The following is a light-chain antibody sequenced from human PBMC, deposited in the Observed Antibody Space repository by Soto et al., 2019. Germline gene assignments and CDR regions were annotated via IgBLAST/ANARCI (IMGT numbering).Light chain of an antibody. V-gene: IGKV1-39*01. CDR2: AAS. J-gene: IGKJ4*01. CDR3: QPSYSTPPT. CDR1: QSISTY. Sequence: DIQMTQSPSSLSASVGDRVTITCRASQSISTYLNWYQQKPGKAPELMIFAASSLQSGVPSRFSGSGSGTDFTLTISSLQPEDFATYYCQPSYSTPPTFGGGTKVDI.